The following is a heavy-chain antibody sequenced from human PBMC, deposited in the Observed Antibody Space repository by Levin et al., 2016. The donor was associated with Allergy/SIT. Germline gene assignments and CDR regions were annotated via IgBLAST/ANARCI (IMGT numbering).Heavy chain of an antibody. CDR2: VKSKVDGGTT. Sequence: GGSLRLSCAVSGVIDNDAYMSWVRQAPGKGLEWVGRVKSKVDGGTTDYPSTVRGRFTISRDDSENMVSLQMNGLKIEDTAIYYCVTEAPVAGLFDSWGQGTLVSVST. CDR1: GVIDNDAY. CDR3: VTEAPVAGLFDS. J-gene: IGHJ4*02. V-gene: IGHV3-15*01. D-gene: IGHD6-19*01.